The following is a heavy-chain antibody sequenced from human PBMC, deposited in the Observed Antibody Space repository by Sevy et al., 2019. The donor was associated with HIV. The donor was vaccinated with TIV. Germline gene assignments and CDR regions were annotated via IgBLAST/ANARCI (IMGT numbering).Heavy chain of an antibody. CDR2: ATWDGGNS. CDR3: AKDNNWSALDY. Sequence: GGSLRLSCAASGFTFDDYAMHWVRQAPGKGLEWVSLATWDGGNSYYADSVKGRFTVSRDNSKNSLYLQMNSLRPEDTALYYCAKDNNWSALDYWGQRTLVTVSS. CDR1: GFTFDDYA. V-gene: IGHV3-43D*03. J-gene: IGHJ4*02.